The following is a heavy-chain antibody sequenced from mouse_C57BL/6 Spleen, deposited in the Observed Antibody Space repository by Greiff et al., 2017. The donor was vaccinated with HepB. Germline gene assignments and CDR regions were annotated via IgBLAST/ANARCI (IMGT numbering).Heavy chain of an antibody. CDR1: GFSLTSYG. D-gene: IGHD1-1*01. J-gene: IGHJ1*03. CDR2: IWRGGST. CDR3: AKNLLPQLGYFDV. Sequence: VKLMESGPGLVQPSQSLSISCTVSGFSLTSYGVHWVRQSPGKGLEWLGVIWRGGSTDYNAAFMSRLSITKDNSKSQVFFKMNSLQADDTAIYYCAKNLLPQLGYFDVWGTGTTVTVSS. V-gene: IGHV2-5*01.